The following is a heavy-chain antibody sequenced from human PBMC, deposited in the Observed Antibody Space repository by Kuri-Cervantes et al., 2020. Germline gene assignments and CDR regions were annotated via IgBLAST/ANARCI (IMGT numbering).Heavy chain of an antibody. CDR2: ISWNSGSI. CDR3: AKGLTGYSSGWYIFDY. CDR1: GFTFSGSA. V-gene: IGHV3-9*01. D-gene: IGHD6-19*01. J-gene: IGHJ4*02. Sequence: GGSLRLSCAASGFTFSGSAMHWVRQASGKGLEWVSGISWNSGSIGYADSVKGRFTISRDNAKNSLYLQMNSLRAEDTALYYCAKGLTGYSSGWYIFDYWGQGTLVTVSS.